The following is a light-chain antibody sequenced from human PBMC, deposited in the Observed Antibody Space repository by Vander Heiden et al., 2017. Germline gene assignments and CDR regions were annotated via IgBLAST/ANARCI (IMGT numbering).Light chain of an antibody. J-gene: IGKJ4*01. CDR3: QQYNSYSPLT. Sequence: DIQMTQSPSTLSASVGDRVTITCRASQSISIWFAWYQQKPGKAPKLLIYDASSLESGVPSRFSGGGSGTEFTLTISSLQPDDFATYYCQQYNSYSPLTFGGGTKGEIK. CDR2: DAS. CDR1: QSISIW. V-gene: IGKV1-5*01.